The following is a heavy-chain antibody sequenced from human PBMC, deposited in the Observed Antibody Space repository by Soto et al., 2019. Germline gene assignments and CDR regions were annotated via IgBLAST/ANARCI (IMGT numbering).Heavy chain of an antibody. CDR1: EFTFSTSG. V-gene: IGHV3-23*05. CDR3: AKTPRGGGYGDWYFDL. Sequence: EVQLLESGGGLVQPGGSLRLSCAASEFTFSTSGLTWVRLAPGRGLDYVSAIDPSGITTYYPDSVKGRFTISRDKSRNPLYLQMKSLRAEDTAIYYCAKTPRGGGYGDWYFDLWCRGTLVTVSS. CDR2: IDPSGITT. J-gene: IGHJ2*01. D-gene: IGHD5-12*01.